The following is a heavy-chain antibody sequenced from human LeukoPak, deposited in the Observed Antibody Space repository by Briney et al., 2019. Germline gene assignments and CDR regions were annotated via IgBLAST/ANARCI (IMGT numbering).Heavy chain of an antibody. CDR2: IYSGGSA. V-gene: IGHV3-66*01. Sequence: GGSLRLSCAASGFTVSSNYMSWVRQAPGKGLEWVSVIYSGGSAYYADSVKGRFTISRDNSKNTLYLQMNSLRAEDTAVYYCARDKVGSGGSCWQHWGQGTLVTVSS. D-gene: IGHD2-15*01. J-gene: IGHJ1*01. CDR1: GFTVSSNY. CDR3: ARDKVGSGGSCWQH.